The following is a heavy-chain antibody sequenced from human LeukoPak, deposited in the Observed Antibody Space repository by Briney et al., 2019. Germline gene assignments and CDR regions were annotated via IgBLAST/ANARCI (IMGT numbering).Heavy chain of an antibody. J-gene: IGHJ4*02. CDR1: GFTFSSYW. D-gene: IGHD1-26*01. V-gene: IGHV3-74*01. Sequence: PGGSLRLSCAASGFTFSSYWMHWVRQTPGKGLVWVSRINTDGSTTSYADSVKGRFTISRDNAKNTAYLQMNSLRADDTAVYYCTRPLMGGTRLLYWGQGTLVTVSA. CDR2: INTDGSTT. CDR3: TRPLMGGTRLLY.